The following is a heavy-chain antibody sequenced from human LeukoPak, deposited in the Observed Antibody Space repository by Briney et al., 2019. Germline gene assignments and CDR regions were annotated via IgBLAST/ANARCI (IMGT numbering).Heavy chain of an antibody. J-gene: IGHJ4*02. CDR3: GRLFDS. Sequence: SETLSLTCTVSGGAIISDNFYWGWVRQPPGKGLEWVGSINYSGTTYYNPSLRSRVSISVDTSRTQFFLRLNSVSAADTAVYYCGRLFDSWGQGILVTVSS. V-gene: IGHV4-39*01. CDR1: GGAIISDNFY. CDR2: INYSGTT.